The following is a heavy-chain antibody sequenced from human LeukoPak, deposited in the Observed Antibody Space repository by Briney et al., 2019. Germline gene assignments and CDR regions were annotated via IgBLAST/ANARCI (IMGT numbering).Heavy chain of an antibody. CDR3: ATGYLVTAGLMDV. V-gene: IGHV1-24*01. Sequence: ASEKVSCKVSGYTLTELSMFWVRQAPGKGLEWMGSFDPEDGKTVYAQKFQGRVTMTEDTSTDTAYMELSSLRSEDTAVYYCATGYLVTAGLMDVWGQGTTVTVSS. D-gene: IGHD6-13*01. J-gene: IGHJ6*02. CDR2: FDPEDGKT. CDR1: GYTLTELS.